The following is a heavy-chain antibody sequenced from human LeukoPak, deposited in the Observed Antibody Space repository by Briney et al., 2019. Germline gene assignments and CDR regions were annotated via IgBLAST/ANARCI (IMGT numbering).Heavy chain of an antibody. J-gene: IGHJ4*02. D-gene: IGHD2-21*01. CDR3: ARLVMSFGVVTGMDYFDY. Sequence: GESLKISCKGSGYSFTTYWIGWVRQMPGKGLEWMGIIYPGDSDTRSSPSFQGQVTISVAKSIRTAYLQWSSLKASDTAMYYCARLVMSFGVVTGMDYFDYWGQGTLVTVSS. CDR1: GYSFTTYW. CDR2: IYPGDSDT. V-gene: IGHV5-51*01.